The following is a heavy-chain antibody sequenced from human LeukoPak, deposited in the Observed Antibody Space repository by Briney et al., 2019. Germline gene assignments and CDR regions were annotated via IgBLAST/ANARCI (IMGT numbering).Heavy chain of an antibody. J-gene: IGHJ4*02. V-gene: IGHV3-21*06. CDR2: ISSSSGYI. CDR3: AREGPGAEWLRLVFDY. D-gene: IGHD5-12*01. Sequence: GGSLRLSCAASGFTFSSYSMSWVRQAPGKGLEWVSSISSSSGYIYYADSVKGRFTISRDNAKNSLYLQMNSLGAEDTAVYYCAREGPGAEWLRLVFDYWGQGTLVTVSS. CDR1: GFTFSSYS.